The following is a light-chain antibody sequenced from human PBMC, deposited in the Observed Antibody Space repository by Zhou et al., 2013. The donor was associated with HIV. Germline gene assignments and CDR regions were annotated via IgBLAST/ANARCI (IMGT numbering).Light chain of an antibody. CDR1: QNIVNY. V-gene: IGKV3-11*01. CDR2: DAS. J-gene: IGKJ2*01. Sequence: DIVLTQSPATLSLSPGERATLSCRASQNIVNYLAWYQQKPGQAPRLLIYDASNRATGIPARFSGSGSGTDFTLTISSLEPEDFAVYYCQQYGNSPPTFGQGTKLEIK. CDR3: QQYGNSPPT.